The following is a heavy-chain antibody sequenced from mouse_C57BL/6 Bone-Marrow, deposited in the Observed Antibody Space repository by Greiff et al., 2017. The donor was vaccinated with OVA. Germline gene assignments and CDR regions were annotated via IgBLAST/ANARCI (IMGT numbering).Heavy chain of an antibody. D-gene: IGHD4-1*01. CDR1: GYSFTGYY. V-gene: IGHV1-42*01. J-gene: IGHJ3*01. Sequence: EVKLMESGPELVKPGASVKISCKASGYSFTGYYMNWVKQSPEKSLEWIGEINPSNGGTNYHQKFKAKATLTVDKSYNTAYMQLKSQTSEDSAGYCCARVGTSPFAYWGQGTRVTVSA. CDR3: ARVGTSPFAY. CDR2: INPSNGGT.